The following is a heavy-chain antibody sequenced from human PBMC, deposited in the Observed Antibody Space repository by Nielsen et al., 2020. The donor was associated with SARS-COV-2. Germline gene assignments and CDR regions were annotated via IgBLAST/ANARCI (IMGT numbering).Heavy chain of an antibody. J-gene: IGHJ4*02. V-gene: IGHV3-23*01. CDR3: AKRSGYTSGWYGDY. Sequence: GESLKISCVVSGFTIGTYAMSWVRQAPGKGLEWVSAISASTYYADSVKGRFTISRDNSKNTLYLQMNSLRAEDTAVYYCAKRSGYTSGWYGDYWGQGTLVTVSS. CDR1: GFTIGTYA. D-gene: IGHD6-19*01. CDR2: ISAST.